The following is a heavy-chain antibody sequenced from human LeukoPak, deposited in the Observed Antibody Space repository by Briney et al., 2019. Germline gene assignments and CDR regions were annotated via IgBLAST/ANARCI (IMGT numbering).Heavy chain of an antibody. D-gene: IGHD5-18*01. Sequence: TSETLSLTCTVSGGSISSYYRSWIRQPLGKGLEWIGYIYYSGSTNYNPSLKSRVTISVDTSKNQFSLKLSSVTAADTAVYYCARGYSYGYDFDYWGQGTLVTVSS. V-gene: IGHV4-59*01. J-gene: IGHJ4*02. CDR2: IYYSGST. CDR3: ARGYSYGYDFDY. CDR1: GGSISSYY.